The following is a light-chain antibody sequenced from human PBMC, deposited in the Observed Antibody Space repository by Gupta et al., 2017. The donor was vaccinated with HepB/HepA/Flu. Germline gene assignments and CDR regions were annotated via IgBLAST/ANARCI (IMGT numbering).Light chain of an antibody. CDR3: QAWDSRTMI. V-gene: IGLV3-1*01. J-gene: IGLJ2*01. Sequence: SYALTQPPSVSVSPGQTASITCSGDKLGDKYACWYQQRPGQSPVLVIYQDRKRPSGIPERFSGSNSGNTATLTISGTQAMDEADYYCQAWDSRTMIFGGGTKLTVL. CDR1: KLGDKY. CDR2: QDR.